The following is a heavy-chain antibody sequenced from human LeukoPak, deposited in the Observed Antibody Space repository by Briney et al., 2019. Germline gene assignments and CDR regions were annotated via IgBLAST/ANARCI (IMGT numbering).Heavy chain of an antibody. V-gene: IGHV1-46*01. J-gene: IGHJ5*02. CDR2: INPSGGST. Sequence: ASVKVSCKASGYTFTSNYIHWVRQAPGQGLEWMGIINPSGGSTSYAQKFQGRVTMTRDTSTGTVYMELSSLRSEDTAVYSCARDLGGSTVWFDPWGQGTLVTVSS. D-gene: IGHD1-26*01. CDR3: ARDLGGSTVWFDP. CDR1: GYTFTSNY.